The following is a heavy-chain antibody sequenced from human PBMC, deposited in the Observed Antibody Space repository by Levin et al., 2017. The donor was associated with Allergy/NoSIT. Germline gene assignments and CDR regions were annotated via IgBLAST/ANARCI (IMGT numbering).Heavy chain of an antibody. CDR3: ARVKDAAYVGWLDL. Sequence: RTGGSLRLSCAASGFTFSDYYMSWIRQAPGKGPEWLSFISYASGTGTPYTTYADSVKGRLTISRDNAKNSLYLQMSSLTADDTAVYYCARVKDAAYVGWLDLWGRGAVVTVSS. D-gene: IGHD1-26*01. CDR1: GFTFSDYY. CDR2: ISYASGTGTPYT. J-gene: IGHJ2*01. V-gene: IGHV3-11*05.